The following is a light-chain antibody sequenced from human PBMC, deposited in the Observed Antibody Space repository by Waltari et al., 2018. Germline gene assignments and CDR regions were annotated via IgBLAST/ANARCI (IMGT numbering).Light chain of an antibody. V-gene: IGLV2-14*01. J-gene: IGLJ3*02. CDR1: SSDVGGYNY. CDR3: SSYTSSSTWV. Sequence: QSALTQPASVSGSPGQSITLSCTGTSSDVGGYNYVSWYQQHPGKAPKLMIYEVSNRTSGVSNRFSGSKSGNTASLTISGLQAEDEADYYCSSYTSSSTWVFGGGTKLTVL. CDR2: EVS.